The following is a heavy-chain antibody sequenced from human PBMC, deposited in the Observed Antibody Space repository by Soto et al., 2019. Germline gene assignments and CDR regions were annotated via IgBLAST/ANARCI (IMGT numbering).Heavy chain of an antibody. D-gene: IGHD2-2*01. V-gene: IGHV4-30-4*01. Sequence: PSETLSLTCTVSGGSINSGDYYWTWIRQPPGKGLEWIGSIYYSGSTYYNPSLKSRLIMSLDTSKNRLSLKLRSVTAADTAVYYCARDRLGYCTSTSCYYGMDVWGQGTTVTVSS. CDR3: ARDRLGYCTSTSCYYGMDV. CDR1: GGSINSGDYY. J-gene: IGHJ6*02. CDR2: IYYSGST.